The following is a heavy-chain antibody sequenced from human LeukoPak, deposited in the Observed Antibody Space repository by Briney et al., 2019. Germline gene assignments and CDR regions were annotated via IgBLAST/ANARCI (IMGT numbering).Heavy chain of an antibody. Sequence: SETLSLTCTVSGGSISSYYWSWIRQPPGKGLEWIGYSYYSGSTNYNPSLKSRVTISVDTSKNQFSLKLSSVTAADTAVYYCARSSWYDGMGYWDQGTLVTVSS. D-gene: IGHD6-13*01. CDR3: ARSSWYDGMGY. J-gene: IGHJ4*02. CDR2: SYYSGST. CDR1: GGSISSYY. V-gene: IGHV4-59*01.